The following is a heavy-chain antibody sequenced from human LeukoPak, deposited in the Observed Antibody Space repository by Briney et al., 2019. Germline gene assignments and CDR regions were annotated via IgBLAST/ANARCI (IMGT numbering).Heavy chain of an antibody. Sequence: GGSLRLSCAASGFTFGNHGMHWVRQAPGKGLEWVAVISYDGSNKYYADSVKGRFTISRDNSKNTLYLQMNSLRAEDTAVYYCARDLGITMVRGVINLHYYYYGMDVWGQGTTVTVSS. CDR3: ARDLGITMVRGVINLHYYYYGMDV. CDR1: GFTFGNHG. CDR2: ISYDGSNK. J-gene: IGHJ6*02. D-gene: IGHD3-10*01. V-gene: IGHV3-30*19.